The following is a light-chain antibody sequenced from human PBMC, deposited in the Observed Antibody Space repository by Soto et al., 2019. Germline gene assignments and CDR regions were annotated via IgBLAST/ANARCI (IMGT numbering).Light chain of an antibody. CDR3: QSYDSSLSNWV. V-gene: IGLV1-40*01. Sequence: QSVLTQPPSVSGAPGQRVTISCTGSSSNIGAGYDVHWYQQLPGTAPKLLIYGNSNRPSGVPDRLSGSKSGPSASLAITGLQAEDEAEYYCQSYDSSLSNWVFGGGTKLAVL. CDR2: GNS. J-gene: IGLJ3*02. CDR1: SSNIGAGYD.